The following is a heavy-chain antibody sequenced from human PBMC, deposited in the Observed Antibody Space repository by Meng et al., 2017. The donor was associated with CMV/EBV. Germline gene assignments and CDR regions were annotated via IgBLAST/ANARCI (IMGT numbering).Heavy chain of an antibody. D-gene: IGHD3-22*01. J-gene: IGHJ5*02. V-gene: IGHV3-21*01. CDR2: ISSSSSYT. CDR3: ARDAKYYYDSSGYPSTGRGIDP. CDR1: GFTFSSYS. Sequence: GGSLRPSCAASGFTFSSYSMNWVRQAPGKGLEWVSSISSSSSYTYYADSVKGRFTISRDNAKNSLYLQMNSLRAEDTAVYYCARDAKYYYDSSGYPSTGRGIDPWGQGTLVTVSS.